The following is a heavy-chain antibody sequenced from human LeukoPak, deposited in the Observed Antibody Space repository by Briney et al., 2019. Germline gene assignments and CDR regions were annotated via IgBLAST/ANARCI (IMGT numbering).Heavy chain of an antibody. D-gene: IGHD3-22*01. Sequence: PGGSLRLSCAASGFTFSSYGMHWVRQAPGKGLEWVAVTWYDGSNKYYADSVKGRFTISRDNSKNTLFLQMNSLRAEDTAVYYCAREAHYGSSGYYFHYWGQGTLVTVSS. CDR2: TWYDGSNK. J-gene: IGHJ4*02. V-gene: IGHV3-33*01. CDR1: GFTFSSYG. CDR3: AREAHYGSSGYYFHY.